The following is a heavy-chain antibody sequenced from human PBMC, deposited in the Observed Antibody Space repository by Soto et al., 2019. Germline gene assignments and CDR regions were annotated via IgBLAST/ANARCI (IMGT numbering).Heavy chain of an antibody. CDR3: ARVPGLELRDF. V-gene: IGHV1-2*02. CDR2: INPISGGT. CDR1: GYTFTGYY. Sequence: QVQLVQSGAELKKPGASVKVSCKASGYTFTGYYIHWLRQAPGQGLEWVGWINPISGGTTYAQKFQGRVSMTRDTSINTAYMELSGLRSDDTAGYYCARVPGLELRDFWGQGTMITVSS. J-gene: IGHJ4*02. D-gene: IGHD1-7*01.